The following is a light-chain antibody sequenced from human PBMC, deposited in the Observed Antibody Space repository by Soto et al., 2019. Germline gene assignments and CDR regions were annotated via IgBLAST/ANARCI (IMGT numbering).Light chain of an antibody. CDR2: GAS. CDR3: QQYHNWPLLT. CDR1: QSVSSN. V-gene: IGKV3D-15*01. Sequence: EIVMTQYPATLSVSPGERYTLSCMASQSVSSNLAWYQQRPGQAPRLLIYGASTRATGIPARFSGSGSGTEFTLTISSLQSEDFAVYYCQQYHNWPLLTVGGGTQVEIK. J-gene: IGKJ4*01.